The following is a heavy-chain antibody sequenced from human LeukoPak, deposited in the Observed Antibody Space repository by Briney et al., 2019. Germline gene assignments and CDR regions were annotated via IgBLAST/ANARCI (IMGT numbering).Heavy chain of an antibody. D-gene: IGHD1/OR15-1a*01. CDR3: VKVITGWNTFAFDL. J-gene: IGHJ3*01. V-gene: IGHV3-43*02. Sequence: GGSLRLSCAASGFTFEDYTMLWVRQAPGKGLEWVSLIGGNGGLTFYGDSVEGRFTISRDNGRDSVYLQMNSLRTEDTALYYCVKVITGWNTFAFDLWGPGARVTVS. CDR1: GFTFEDYT. CDR2: IGGNGGLT.